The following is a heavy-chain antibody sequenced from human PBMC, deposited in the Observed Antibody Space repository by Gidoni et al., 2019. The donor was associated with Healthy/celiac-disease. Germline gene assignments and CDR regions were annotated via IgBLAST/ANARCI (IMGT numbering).Heavy chain of an antibody. CDR2: ISSSSSYI. CDR1: GFTFSSYS. J-gene: IGHJ5*02. Sequence: EVQLVESGGGLVKPGGSLRLSCAASGFTFSSYSMNWVRQAPGKGLEWVSSISSSSSYIYYADSVKGRFTISRDNAKNSLYLQMNSLRAEDTAVYYCARDPAGIAAAGIGWFDPWGQGTLVTVSS. V-gene: IGHV3-21*01. D-gene: IGHD6-13*01. CDR3: ARDPAGIAAAGIGWFDP.